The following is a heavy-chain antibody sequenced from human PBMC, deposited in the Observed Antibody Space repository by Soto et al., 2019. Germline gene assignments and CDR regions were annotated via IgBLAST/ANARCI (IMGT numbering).Heavy chain of an antibody. D-gene: IGHD6-19*01. CDR2: IYHGGST. J-gene: IGHJ4*02. V-gene: IGHV4-4*01. CDR3: ARARIAVAGTADFDC. CDR1: GGSISSSNW. Sequence: QVQLQESGPGLVKPSGTLSLTCAVSGGSISSSNWWSWDRQPPGKGLEWIGEIYHGGSTEYNPSVKGRVTVSVDKSTIQFSLMLTSVPAADTAVYCCARARIAVAGTADFDCWCQGTLVIVSS.